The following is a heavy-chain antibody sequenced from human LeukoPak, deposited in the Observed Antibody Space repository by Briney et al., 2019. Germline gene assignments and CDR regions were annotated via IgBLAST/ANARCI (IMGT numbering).Heavy chain of an antibody. CDR3: ARVPYDFWSGYSFDY. V-gene: IGHV1-2*02. Sequence: ASVKVSCKASGYTFTSYYMHWVRQAPGQGLEWMGWINPNSGGTNYAQKFQGRVTMTRDTSISTAYMELSRLRSDDTAVYYCARVPYDFWSGYSFDYWGQGTLVTVSS. CDR1: GYTFTSYY. CDR2: INPNSGGT. D-gene: IGHD3-3*01. J-gene: IGHJ4*02.